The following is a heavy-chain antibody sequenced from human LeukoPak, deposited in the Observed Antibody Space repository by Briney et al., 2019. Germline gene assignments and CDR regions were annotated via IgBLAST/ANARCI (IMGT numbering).Heavy chain of an antibody. Sequence: SETLSLTCTVSGGSISSSSYYWGWIRRPPGKGLEWIGSIYYSGSTNYNPSLKSRVTISVDTSKNQFSLKLSSVTAADTAVYYCARHYLSSGSMDFYYWGQGTLVTVSS. J-gene: IGHJ4*02. V-gene: IGHV4-39*01. CDR3: ARHYLSSGSMDFYY. D-gene: IGHD6-19*01. CDR1: GGSISSSSYY. CDR2: IYYSGST.